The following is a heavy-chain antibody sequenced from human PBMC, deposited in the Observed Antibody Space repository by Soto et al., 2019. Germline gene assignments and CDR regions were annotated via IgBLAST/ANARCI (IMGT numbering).Heavy chain of an antibody. D-gene: IGHD3-10*01. CDR2: INAGRGNE. Sequence: GQRSEWMGWINAGRGNEEYSQRFQNRVTRSRDTSASTVYMELSSLRPEDTAVYYCAGEIYGSGSLPLEYWGQGAVVTVSS. V-gene: IGHV1-3*01. J-gene: IGHJ4*02. CDR3: AGEIYGSGSLPLEY.